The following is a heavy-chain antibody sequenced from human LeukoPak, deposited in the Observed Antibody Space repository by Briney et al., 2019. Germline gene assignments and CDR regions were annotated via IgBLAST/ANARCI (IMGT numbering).Heavy chain of an antibody. D-gene: IGHD3-22*01. CDR3: ARDPQMYYYDSSGYLDY. Sequence: GGSLRLSCAASGFTFSSYAMSWARQAPGKGLEWVSGISGSGGNTYYADSVKGRFTISRDNSKNTLYLQMNSLRAEDTAVYYCARDPQMYYYDSSGYLDYWGQGTLVTVSS. CDR2: ISGSGGNT. V-gene: IGHV3-23*01. CDR1: GFTFSSYA. J-gene: IGHJ4*02.